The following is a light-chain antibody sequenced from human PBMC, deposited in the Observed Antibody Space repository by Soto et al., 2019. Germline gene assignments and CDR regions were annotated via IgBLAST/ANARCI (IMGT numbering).Light chain of an antibody. CDR1: QSIGIY. CDR2: AAS. V-gene: IGKV1-27*01. CDR3: QKHNSANVS. J-gene: IGKJ4*01. Sequence: DIQMTRSPSSLSASLGDRVTITCQASQSIGIYLAWFQQRPGKVPKLLIYAASTLQSGVPSRFSGSGSGTHFTHTISSRQPEDVATYYWQKHNSANVSYGGATRVKIK.